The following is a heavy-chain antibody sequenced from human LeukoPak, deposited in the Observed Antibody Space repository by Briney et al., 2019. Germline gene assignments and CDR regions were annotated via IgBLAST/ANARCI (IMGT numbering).Heavy chain of an antibody. CDR2: ISWNSGSI. D-gene: IGHD6-13*01. J-gene: IGHJ4*02. Sequence: GGSLRLSCVASGFTFDDYAMHWVRQAPGKGLEWVSGISWNSGSIGYADSVKGRFTISRDNAKNSLYLQMNSLRAEDTALYYCAKDRRISSWYGHYFDYWGQGTLVTVSS. V-gene: IGHV3-9*01. CDR1: GFTFDDYA. CDR3: AKDRRISSWYGHYFDY.